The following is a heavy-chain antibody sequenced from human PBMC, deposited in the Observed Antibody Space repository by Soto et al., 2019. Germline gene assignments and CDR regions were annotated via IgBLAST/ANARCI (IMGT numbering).Heavy chain of an antibody. CDR3: ARLPDYYMDV. CDR1: GGSISSSSYY. V-gene: IGHV4-39*01. CDR2: IYYSGRT. Sequence: SETLSLTCTVSGGSISSSSYYWGWIRQPPGKGLEWIGSIYYSGRTYYNPSLKSRVTISVDTSKNQFSLKLSSVTAADTAVYYCARLPDYYMDVWGKGTTVTVSS. J-gene: IGHJ6*03.